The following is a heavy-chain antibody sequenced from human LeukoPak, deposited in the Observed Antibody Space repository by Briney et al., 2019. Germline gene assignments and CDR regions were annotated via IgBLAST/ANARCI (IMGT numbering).Heavy chain of an antibody. CDR3: ARDIGSSWSVYFDY. CDR2: IYYSGST. CDR1: GGSISSSSYY. Sequence: NPSETLSLTCTVSGGSISSSSYYWGWIRQPPGKGLEWIGSIYYSGSTYYNPSLKSRVTISVDTSKNQFSLKLSSVTAADTAVYYCARDIGSSWSVYFDYWGQGTLVTVSS. J-gene: IGHJ4*02. D-gene: IGHD6-13*01. V-gene: IGHV4-39*07.